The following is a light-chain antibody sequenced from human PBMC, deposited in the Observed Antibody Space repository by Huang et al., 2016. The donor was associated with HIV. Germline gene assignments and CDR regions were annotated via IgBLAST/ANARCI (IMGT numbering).Light chain of an antibody. J-gene: IGKJ2*01. CDR3: QQYNNWPPPYT. V-gene: IGKV3-15*01. Sequence: EIVMTQSPATLSVSPGERATLSCRASRSVSSNLAWYQQKPGQAPRLLIYGASTRATGIPARFSGSGSGTEFTLTISSLQSEDFAVYYCQQYNNWPPPYTFGQGTKLEIK. CDR2: GAS. CDR1: RSVSSN.